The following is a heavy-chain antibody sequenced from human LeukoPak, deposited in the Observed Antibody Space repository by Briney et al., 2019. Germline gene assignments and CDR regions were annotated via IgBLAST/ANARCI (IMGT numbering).Heavy chain of an antibody. CDR3: AKDPDYYGSGSGDY. CDR1: GFTFSSYS. Sequence: GGSLRLSCAASGFTFSSYSMNWVRQAPGKGLEWVSSISSSSSYIYYADSVKGRFTISRDNSKNTLYLQMNSLRAEDTAVYYCAKDPDYYGSGSGDYWGQGTLVTVSS. J-gene: IGHJ4*02. D-gene: IGHD3-10*01. CDR2: ISSSSSYI. V-gene: IGHV3-21*01.